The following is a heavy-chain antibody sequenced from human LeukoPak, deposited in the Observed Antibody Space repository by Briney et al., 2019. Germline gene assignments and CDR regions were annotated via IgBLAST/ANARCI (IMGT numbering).Heavy chain of an antibody. J-gene: IGHJ6*03. CDR3: ARESEYGDYYYYMDV. Sequence: WGSLRVSCAASGFTVSSNYMSGVRQAAGRGLDGVSGVYSDGSTYYADSVKGRFTISRDNSKNTLYLQMNSLRAEDTAVYYCARESEYGDYYYYMDVWGKGTTVTISS. CDR2: VYSDGST. V-gene: IGHV3-53*01. CDR1: GFTVSSNY. D-gene: IGHD4-17*01.